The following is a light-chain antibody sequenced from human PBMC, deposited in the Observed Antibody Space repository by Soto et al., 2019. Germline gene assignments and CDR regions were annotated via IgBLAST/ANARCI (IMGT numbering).Light chain of an antibody. V-gene: IGLV8-61*01. CDR2: STN. J-gene: IGLJ3*02. Sequence: QTVVTQEPSLSVSPGGTVTLTCGLSSGSVSSSDYPSWYQQTPGQPPRTLIYSTNPRSSGVPDRFSGSILGNKAALTIAGAQADYESDYYCVLYMGSGIWVFGGGTQLTVL. CDR3: VLYMGSGIWV. CDR1: SGSVSSSDY.